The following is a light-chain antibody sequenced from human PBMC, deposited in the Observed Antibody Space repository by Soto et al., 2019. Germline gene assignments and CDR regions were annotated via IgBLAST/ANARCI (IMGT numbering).Light chain of an antibody. CDR1: QSVSSSQ. J-gene: IGKJ2*01. Sequence: EIVLTQSPGTLSSSPGERATLSCRASQSVSSSQLAWYQQKPGQAPRLLIYGASSRATGIPDRFSGSGSGTDFTLTISRLEPEDFAVYFCQQYGDSPMYTFGQGTKLEIK. CDR2: GAS. CDR3: QQYGDSPMYT. V-gene: IGKV3-20*01.